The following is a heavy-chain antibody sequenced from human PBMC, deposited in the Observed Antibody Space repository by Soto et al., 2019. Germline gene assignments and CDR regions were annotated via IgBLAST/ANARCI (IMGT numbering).Heavy chain of an antibody. J-gene: IGHJ4*02. D-gene: IGHD5-12*01. CDR2: IFSSGST. CDR1: GGSLSNNY. V-gene: IGHV4-4*07. CDR3: AREGSYSAYNFAHGIQLWSFDF. Sequence: SETLSLTCTVSGGSLSNNYWSWIRQPPGKALEWIGRIFSSGSTSFNPSLESRVAMSVDTSKNHFSLNLSSVTAADMAVYYCAREGSYSAYNFAHGIQLWSFDFWGQGALVTVSS.